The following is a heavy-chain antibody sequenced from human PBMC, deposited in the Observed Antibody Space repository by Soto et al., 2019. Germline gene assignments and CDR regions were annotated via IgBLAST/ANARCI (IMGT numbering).Heavy chain of an antibody. Sequence: QVQLQESVPGLVKPSQTLSLTCTVSGGPVINGDSYLNWIRQHPEKGLEWMGYINYRGTTNYNAALKSRILISVDTSKNQFSLRLTSVTAADTAVYYCARDAPGAAPYWGQGTLVTVSS. J-gene: IGHJ4*02. CDR2: INYRGTT. V-gene: IGHV4-31*03. D-gene: IGHD6-13*01. CDR3: ARDAPGAAPY. CDR1: GGPVINGDSY.